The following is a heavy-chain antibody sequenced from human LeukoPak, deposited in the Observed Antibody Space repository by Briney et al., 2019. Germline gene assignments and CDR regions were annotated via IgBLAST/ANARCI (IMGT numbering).Heavy chain of an antibody. Sequence: PGGSLRLSCAASGFSFSSYAMSWFRQAPGKGLEWVSSISSSSSDIYYADSVKGRFTISRDNAKNSLDLQMHSLRAEDTAVYYCARSYGSGWYDDFWGQGTLVTVSP. V-gene: IGHV3-21*01. CDR2: ISSSSSDI. CDR3: ARSYGSGWYDDF. CDR1: GFSFSSYA. D-gene: IGHD6-13*01. J-gene: IGHJ4*02.